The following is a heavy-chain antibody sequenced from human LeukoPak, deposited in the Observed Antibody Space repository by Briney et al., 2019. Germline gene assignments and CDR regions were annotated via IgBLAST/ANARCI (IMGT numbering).Heavy chain of an antibody. CDR2: IRQDGSEK. Sequence: PGGSLRLSCAASGLTFSSYWMSWVRQAPGKGLEWVANIRQDGSEKYYVDSVKGRFTISRDNAKNSLYLQMNSLRAEDTAVYYCARYPNAFDIWGQGTMVTVSS. CDR3: ARYPNAFDI. J-gene: IGHJ3*02. V-gene: IGHV3-7*03. CDR1: GLTFSSYW.